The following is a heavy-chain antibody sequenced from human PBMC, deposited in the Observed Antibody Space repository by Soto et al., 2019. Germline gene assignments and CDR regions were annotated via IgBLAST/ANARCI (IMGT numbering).Heavy chain of an antibody. CDR2: INPSGGST. V-gene: IGHV1-46*03. CDR3: ARGRGYSRPSPGTTRSFDY. J-gene: IGHJ4*02. CDR1: GYTFTSYY. Sequence: ASVKVSCKASGYTFTSYYMHWVRQAPGQGLEWMGIINPSGGSTSYAQKFQGRVTMTRDTSTSTVYMELSSLRSEDTAVYYCARGRGYSRPSPGTTRSFDYWGQGTLVTVSS. D-gene: IGHD2-21*01.